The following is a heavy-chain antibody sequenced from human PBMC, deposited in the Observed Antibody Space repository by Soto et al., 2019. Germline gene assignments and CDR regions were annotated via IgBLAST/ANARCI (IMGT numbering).Heavy chain of an antibody. CDR3: AREFSNSPEAFDS. D-gene: IGHD6-6*01. V-gene: IGHV4-61*01. J-gene: IGHJ4*02. CDR1: GGSVNSESYY. CDR2: IYYTGST. Sequence: SETLSLTCTVSGGSVNSESYYWTWIRQPPGRGLEWIGYIYYTGSTNYNPSLKSRVTISVDTSRNQFSLNLSSVTAADTAVYYCAREFSNSPEAFDSWGQGSLVTVSS.